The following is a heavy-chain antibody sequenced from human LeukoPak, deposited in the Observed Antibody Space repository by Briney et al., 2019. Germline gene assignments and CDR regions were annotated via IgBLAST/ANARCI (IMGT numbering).Heavy chain of an antibody. D-gene: IGHD2-15*01. CDR1: GGSISSNFYY. CDR2: IYYSGST. CDR3: ARQPVVLVAAIDF. J-gene: IGHJ4*02. Sequence: PSETLSLTCTVSGGSISSNFYYWGWIRQPPGKGLEWIGTIYYSGSTYYNPSLKSRVTISVDTSKNQFTLKLSSVTAADTAVYYCARQPVVLVAAIDFWGQGALVTVSS. V-gene: IGHV4-39*01.